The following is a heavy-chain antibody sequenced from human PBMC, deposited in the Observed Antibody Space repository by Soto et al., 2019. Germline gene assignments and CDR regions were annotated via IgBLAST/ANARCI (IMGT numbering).Heavy chain of an antibody. Sequence: SVKVSCKASGGTFSSYAISWVRQAPGQGLEWMGGIIPICGTANYAQKFQGRVTMTADESTSTAYMELSRLRSDDTAVYYCARVGAAAGTRAAFDIWGQGTMVTVS. D-gene: IGHD6-13*01. V-gene: IGHV1-69*13. CDR1: GGTFSSYA. CDR3: ARVGAAAGTRAAFDI. CDR2: IIPICGTA. J-gene: IGHJ3*02.